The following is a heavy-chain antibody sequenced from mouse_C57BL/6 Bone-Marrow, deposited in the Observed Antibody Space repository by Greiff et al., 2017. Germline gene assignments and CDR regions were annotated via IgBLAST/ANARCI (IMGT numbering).Heavy chain of an antibody. CDR2: IDPEDGET. D-gene: IGHD1-2*01. CDR1: GFDIKDYY. J-gene: IGHJ4*01. Sequence: EVQLQQSGAELVKPGASVKLSCTASGFDIKDYYMHWVKQRPEQGLEWIGRIDPEDGETKYAPKFQGKAPITADTSSNTSNLQLSRLTSEDTVVYYCTRCGSYAMDYWGQGTSVTVSS. V-gene: IGHV14-2*01. CDR3: TRCGSYAMDY.